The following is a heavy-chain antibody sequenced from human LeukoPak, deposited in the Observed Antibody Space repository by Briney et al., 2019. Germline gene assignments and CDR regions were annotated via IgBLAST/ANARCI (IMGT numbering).Heavy chain of an antibody. V-gene: IGHV3-30*02. Sequence: GGSLRLSCAASGFTFSNYWMTWVRQAPGKGLEWVAVIWYGGSNKYYADSVKGRFTISRDNSKNTLYLQMNSLRAEDTAVYYCAKDSSSGSSWFDPWGQGTLVTVSS. D-gene: IGHD6-6*01. CDR1: GFTFSNYW. J-gene: IGHJ5*02. CDR2: IWYGGSNK. CDR3: AKDSSSGSSWFDP.